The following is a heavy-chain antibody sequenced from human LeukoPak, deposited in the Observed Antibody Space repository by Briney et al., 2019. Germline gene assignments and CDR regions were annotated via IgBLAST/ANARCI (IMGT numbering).Heavy chain of an antibody. CDR2: IYYGGGT. J-gene: IGHJ4*02. Sequence: SETLSLTCSVSGDSINSNYWSWMRQPPGKGLEWIGHIYYGGGTNYNPSLKSRVSMSVDTSKNQFSLNLSSVTAADTAVYHCARLLAGCPGGRCRAHFDYWGQGTLVTVSS. V-gene: IGHV4-59*01. D-gene: IGHD2-15*01. CDR1: GDSINSNY. CDR3: ARLLAGCPGGRCRAHFDY.